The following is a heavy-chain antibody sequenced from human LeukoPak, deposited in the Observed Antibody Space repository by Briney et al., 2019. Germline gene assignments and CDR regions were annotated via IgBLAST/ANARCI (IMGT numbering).Heavy chain of an antibody. Sequence: PGGSLRLSCAASGFTFSSYWMSWVRQAPGKGLGWVANIKKDGSEKNYVDSVKGRFTISRDNAKNSLYLQMNSLRAEDTAVYYCAREGRIVVVPSQWGQGTLVTVSS. CDR2: IKKDGSEK. CDR3: AREGRIVVVPSQ. V-gene: IGHV3-7*01. CDR1: GFTFSSYW. J-gene: IGHJ4*02. D-gene: IGHD2-2*01.